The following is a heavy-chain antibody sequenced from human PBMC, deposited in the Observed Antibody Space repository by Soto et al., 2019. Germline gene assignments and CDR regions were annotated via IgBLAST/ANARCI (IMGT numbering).Heavy chain of an antibody. D-gene: IGHD5-18*01. V-gene: IGHV6-1*01. CDR1: GDSVSSNSAA. Sequence: SQPLSLTCAISGDSVSSNSAAWNWIRQSPSRGLEWLGRTYYRSKWYNDYAVSVKSRITINPDTSKNHFSLQLNSVTPEDTAVYYCAREAVDTAMAINYYGMDVWGQGTTVTVSS. J-gene: IGHJ6*02. CDR2: TYYRSKWYN. CDR3: AREAVDTAMAINYYGMDV.